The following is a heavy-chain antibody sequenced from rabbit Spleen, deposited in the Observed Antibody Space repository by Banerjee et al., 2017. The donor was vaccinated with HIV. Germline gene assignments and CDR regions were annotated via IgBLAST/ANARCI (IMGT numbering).Heavy chain of an antibody. CDR2: IYFGSSGTT. V-gene: IGHV1S40*01. CDR3: ARDYGGTTSYYLAL. J-gene: IGHJ4*01. D-gene: IGHD8-1*01. CDR1: GFSFSTSYW. Sequence: QSLEESGGDLVKPGASLTLTCTASGFSFSTSYWICWVRQAPGKGLECFACIYFGSSGTTYYASWAKGRFTISKTSSTVDLKMTSLTAADTATYFCARDYGGTTSYYLALWGPGTLVTVS.